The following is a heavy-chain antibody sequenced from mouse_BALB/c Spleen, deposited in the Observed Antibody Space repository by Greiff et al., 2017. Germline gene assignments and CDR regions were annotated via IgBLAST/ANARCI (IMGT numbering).Heavy chain of an antibody. D-gene: IGHD2-4*01. CDR2: IWSGGST. Sequence: VKLMESGPGLVQPSQSLSITCTVSGFSLTSYGVHWVRQSPGKGLEWLGVIWSGGSTDYNAAFISRLSISKDNSKSQVFFKMNSLQANDTAIYYCAKLGGLRRGAWFAYWGQGTLVTVSA. CDR3: AKLGGLRRGAWFAY. CDR1: GFSLTSYG. V-gene: IGHV2-2*02. J-gene: IGHJ3*01.